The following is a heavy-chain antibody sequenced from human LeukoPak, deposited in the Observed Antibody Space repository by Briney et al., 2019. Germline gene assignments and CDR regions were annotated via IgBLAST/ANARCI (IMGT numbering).Heavy chain of an antibody. CDR1: GGSISSYY. V-gene: IGHV4-59*08. CDR3: ARPSLDYGGIDAFDF. Sequence: SETLSLTCTVSGGSISSYYWSWIRQPPGKGLEWIGFIYYSGSTNFNPSLKSRVTISVDTSKNQFSLKLSSVTAADTAVYYCARPSLDYGGIDAFDFWGQGTLVTVSS. J-gene: IGHJ3*01. CDR2: IYYSGST. D-gene: IGHD4-23*01.